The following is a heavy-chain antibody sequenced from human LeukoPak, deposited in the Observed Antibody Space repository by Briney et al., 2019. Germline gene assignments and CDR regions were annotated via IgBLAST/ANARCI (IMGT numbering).Heavy chain of an antibody. CDR2: ISYDGSNK. D-gene: IGHD6-19*01. CDR1: GFTFSSYA. Sequence: GRSLRLSCAASGFTFSSYAMHWVRQAPGKGLEWVAVISYDGSNKYYADSVKGRFTISRDNSKNTLYLQMNSLRAEDTAVYYCARTSSGGAFGYWGQGTLVTVSS. CDR3: ARTSSGGAFGY. J-gene: IGHJ4*02. V-gene: IGHV3-30*04.